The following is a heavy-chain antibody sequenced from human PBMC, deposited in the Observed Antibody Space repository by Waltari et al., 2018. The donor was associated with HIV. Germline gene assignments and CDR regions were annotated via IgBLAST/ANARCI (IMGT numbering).Heavy chain of an antibody. D-gene: IGHD6-13*01. J-gene: IGHJ4*02. CDR1: GFTFSGYW. Sequence: EVQLVESGGGLVQPGGSLRLSCVATGFTFSGYWMSWVRQAPGKGLEWGANIREEGSDKYYVDSVRGRFTISRDNAKNTLYLQMISLRVEDTAVYYCAREKGIAAADWGQGTLVTVSS. CDR2: IREEGSDK. V-gene: IGHV3-7*01. CDR3: AREKGIAAAD.